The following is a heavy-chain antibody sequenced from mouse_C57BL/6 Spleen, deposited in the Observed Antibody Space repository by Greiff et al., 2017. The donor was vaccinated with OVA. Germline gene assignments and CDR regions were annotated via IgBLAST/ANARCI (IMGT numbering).Heavy chain of an antibody. CDR2: IYPGGGYT. V-gene: IGHV1-63*01. Sequence: QVQLQQSGAELVRPGTSVKMSCKASGYTFTNYWIGWAKQRPGHGLEWIGDIYPGGGYTNYNEKFKGKATLTADKSSSTAYMQFSSLTSEDSAIYYCARAEYYGSSYVGYFDYWGQGTTLTVSS. D-gene: IGHD1-1*01. CDR3: ARAEYYGSSYVGYFDY. CDR1: GYTFTNYW. J-gene: IGHJ2*01.